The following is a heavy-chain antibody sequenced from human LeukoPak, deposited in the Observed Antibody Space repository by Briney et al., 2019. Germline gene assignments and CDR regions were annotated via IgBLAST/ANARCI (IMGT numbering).Heavy chain of an antibody. CDR2: ISGSGGST. CDR3: AKVPSYDSSGYCFDY. V-gene: IGHV3-23*01. D-gene: IGHD3-22*01. J-gene: IGHJ4*02. Sequence: GGSLRLSCAASGFTFSSYAMSWVRQAPGKGLEWVSAISGSGGSTYYADSVKGRFTISRDNSKNTLYLQMNSLRAEDTAVYYCAKVPSYDSSGYCFDYWGQGTLVTVSS. CDR1: GFTFSSYA.